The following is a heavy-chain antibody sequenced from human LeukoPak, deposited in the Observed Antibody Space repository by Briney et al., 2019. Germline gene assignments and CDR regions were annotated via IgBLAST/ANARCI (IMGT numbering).Heavy chain of an antibody. D-gene: IGHD4-17*01. CDR1: GGSISSGDYY. J-gene: IGHJ3*02. Sequence: ASETLSLTCTVSGGSISSGDYYWGWIRQPPGMGLEWIGSISYSGSTYYNSSLKSRVTISSDTSRNQFSLRLSSVTAADTAVYYCARQTTVTTSGGDAFDIWGQGTMVTVSS. CDR2: ISYSGST. V-gene: IGHV4-39*01. CDR3: ARQTTVTTSGGDAFDI.